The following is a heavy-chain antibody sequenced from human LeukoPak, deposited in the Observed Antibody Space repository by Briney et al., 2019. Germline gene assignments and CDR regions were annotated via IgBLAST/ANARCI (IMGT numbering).Heavy chain of an antibody. CDR3: ARQSIAAAGLVDY. CDR2: IYYSGNT. V-gene: IGHV4-59*08. CDR1: GGSISSYY. Sequence: PSETLSLTCTVSGGSISSYYWSWIRQPPGKGLEWIGYIYYSGNTNFNPSLKSRVTISVDTSKNQFSLKLSSVTAADTAVYYCARQSIAAAGLVDYWGQGTLVTVSS. D-gene: IGHD6-13*01. J-gene: IGHJ4*02.